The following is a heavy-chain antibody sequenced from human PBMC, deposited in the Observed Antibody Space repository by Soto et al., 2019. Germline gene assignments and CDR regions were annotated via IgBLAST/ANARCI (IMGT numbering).Heavy chain of an antibody. Sequence: XGSLRLSCAAAGFTFSSYDMHWVRQATGKGLEWVSAIGTAGDTYYPGSVKGRFTISRENAKNPLYLQTNSLRAGDTAVYYCARDGTSGMDVWGQGTTVTVSS. CDR2: IGTAGDT. CDR1: GFTFSSYD. CDR3: ARDGTSGMDV. V-gene: IGHV3-13*01. J-gene: IGHJ6*02. D-gene: IGHD1-1*01.